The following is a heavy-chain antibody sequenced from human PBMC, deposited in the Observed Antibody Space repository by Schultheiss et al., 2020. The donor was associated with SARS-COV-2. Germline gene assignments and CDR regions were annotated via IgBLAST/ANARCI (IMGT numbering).Heavy chain of an antibody. V-gene: IGHV4-31*03. J-gene: IGHJ6*02. CDR2: IYYSGST. Sequence: SETLSLTCTVSGGSISSGGYYWSWIRQHPGKGLEWIGYIYYSGSTYYNPSLKSRVTISVDTSKNQFSLKLSSVTAADTAVYYCARKVVVPSGYGMDVWGQGTTVTVSS. CDR3: ARKVVVPSGYGMDV. D-gene: IGHD3-22*01. CDR1: GGSISSGGYY.